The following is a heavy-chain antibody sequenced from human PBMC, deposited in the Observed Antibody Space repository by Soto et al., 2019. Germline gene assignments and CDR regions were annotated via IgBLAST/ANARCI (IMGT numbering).Heavy chain of an antibody. CDR2: ISGSGGST. CDR1: GFTFSSYA. J-gene: IGHJ4*02. V-gene: IGHV3-23*01. D-gene: IGHD3-16*01. Sequence: GGSLRLSCAASGFTFSSYAMSWVRQAPGKGLEWVSAISGSGGSTYYADSVKGRFTISRDNSKNTLYLQMNSLRAEDTAVYYCAKTWAVLIMITFGIESYFDYWGQGTLVTVSS. CDR3: AKTWAVLIMITFGIESYFDY.